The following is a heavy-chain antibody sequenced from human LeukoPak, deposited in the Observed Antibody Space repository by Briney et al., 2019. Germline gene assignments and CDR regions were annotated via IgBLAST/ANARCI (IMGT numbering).Heavy chain of an antibody. V-gene: IGHV7-4-1*02. Sequence: ASVKVSCKASGYTFSSYAMNWVRQAPGQGLEYMGWINTNTGNPTYAQGFTGRFVFSLDTSVSTAYLQINSLKPEDSAVYYCVPMGDGFDFWGQGTMVTVSS. J-gene: IGHJ3*01. CDR3: VPMGDGFDF. D-gene: IGHD3-16*01. CDR2: INTNTGNP. CDR1: GYTFSSYA.